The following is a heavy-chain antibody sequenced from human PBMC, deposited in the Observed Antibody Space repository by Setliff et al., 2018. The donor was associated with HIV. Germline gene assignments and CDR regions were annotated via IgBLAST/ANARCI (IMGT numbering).Heavy chain of an antibody. Sequence: PSETLSLTCAVYGGSFSGYYWSWIRQPPGKGLEWIGEINHSGSTNYNPSLKSRVTISVDTSKNQFSLKLSSVTAADTAVYYCARDDIVVVVAASRVDDAFDIWGRGTMVTVSS. J-gene: IGHJ3*02. CDR1: GGSFSGYY. D-gene: IGHD2-15*01. CDR3: ARDDIVVVVAASRVDDAFDI. V-gene: IGHV4-34*01. CDR2: INHSGST.